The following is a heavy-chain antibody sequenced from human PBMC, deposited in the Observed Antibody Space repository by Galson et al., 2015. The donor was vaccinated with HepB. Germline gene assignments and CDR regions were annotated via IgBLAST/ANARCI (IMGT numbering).Heavy chain of an antibody. CDR1: GGTFSSYA. D-gene: IGHD7-27*01. Sequence: SVKVSCKASGGTFSSYAISWVRQAPGQGLEWMGGIIPIFGTTNYAQKFQGRVTITADKSTSTAYMELSSLRSEDTAVYYCASRAVNWGVATENWYFDLWGRGTLVTVSS. V-gene: IGHV1-69*06. J-gene: IGHJ2*01. CDR3: ASRAVNWGVATENWYFDL. CDR2: IIPIFGTT.